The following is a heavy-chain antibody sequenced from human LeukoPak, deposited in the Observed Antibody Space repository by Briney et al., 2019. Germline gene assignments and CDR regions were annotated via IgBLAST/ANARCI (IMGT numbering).Heavy chain of an antibody. V-gene: IGHV1-46*01. J-gene: IGHJ6*03. D-gene: IGHD3-9*01. CDR2: INPSGGST. CDR3: ARANVLRYFDWSHEHYYMDV. Sequence: ASVKVSCKASGYTFTSYYMHWVRQAPGQGLEWMGIINPSGGSTSYAQKFQGRVTMTRDTSTSTVYMELSSLRSEDTAVYYCARANVLRYFDWSHEHYYMDVWGKGTTVTVSS. CDR1: GYTFTSYY.